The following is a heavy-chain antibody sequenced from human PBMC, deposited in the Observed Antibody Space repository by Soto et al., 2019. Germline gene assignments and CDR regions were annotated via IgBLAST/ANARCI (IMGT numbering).Heavy chain of an antibody. D-gene: IGHD3-16*01. J-gene: IGHJ6*02. CDR1: GFTFDDYA. Sequence: EMQLVESGGGSVQPGRSLRLSCAASGFTFDDYAMYWVQQGPGKGLEWVSGISWDSGMIGYADSVKGRFTISRDNAKTSLFLQMNSLRPEDTALYYCAKARLWGGDGYNSYNYNAMDLWGQGTTVTVSS. CDR2: ISWDSGMI. CDR3: AKARLWGGDGYNSYNYNAMDL. V-gene: IGHV3-9*01.